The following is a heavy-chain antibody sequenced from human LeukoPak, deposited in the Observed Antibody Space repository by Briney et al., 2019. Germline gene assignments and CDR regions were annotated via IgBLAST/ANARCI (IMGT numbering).Heavy chain of an antibody. J-gene: IGHJ4*02. CDR3: VKDSPPRYSGSPPAY. CDR2: ISWNSGSI. CDR1: GFTFDDYA. V-gene: IGHV3-9*01. D-gene: IGHD1-26*01. Sequence: GGSLRLSCAASGFTFDDYAMHWVRQAPGKGLEWVSGISWNSGSIGYADSVKGRFTISRDNAKNSLYLQMDSLRADDTAVYYCVKDSPPRYSGSPPAYWGQGTLVTVSS.